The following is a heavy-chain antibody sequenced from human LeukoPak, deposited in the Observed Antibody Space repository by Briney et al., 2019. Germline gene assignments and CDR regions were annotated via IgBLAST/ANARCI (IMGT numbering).Heavy chain of an antibody. CDR2: ISAGGST. D-gene: IGHD3-10*02. V-gene: IGHV3-23*01. Sequence: RGSLRLSCAVSGFMFSSFSMSWVRHVPGKGLEWVSTISAGGSTYYADSVKGRFTISRDNSKNTLFLQMNSLRAEDTAIYYCAKRPAAVRGVIPYLDYWGQGTLVTVSS. J-gene: IGHJ4*02. CDR1: GFMFSSFS. CDR3: AKRPAAVRGVIPYLDY.